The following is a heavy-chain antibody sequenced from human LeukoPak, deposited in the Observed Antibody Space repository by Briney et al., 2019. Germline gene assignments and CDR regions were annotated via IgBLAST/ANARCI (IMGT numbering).Heavy chain of an antibody. J-gene: IGHJ4*02. D-gene: IGHD1-26*01. CDR1: GFSFSNYW. V-gene: IGHV3-7*04. CDR3: GREVPWGTTSLDC. Sequence: PGGSLRLSCAASGFSFSNYWMSWIRQAPGKGLEWVANIKEDGSQKNYVDSVQGRFTISRDNARNALYLQMNSLRAEDTAVYYGGREVPWGTTSLDCWGQGTLVTVSS. CDR2: IKEDGSQK.